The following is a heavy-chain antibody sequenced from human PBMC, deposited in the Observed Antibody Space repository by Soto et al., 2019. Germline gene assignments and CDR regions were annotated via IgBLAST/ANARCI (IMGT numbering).Heavy chain of an antibody. Sequence: ASVKVSCKASGYTFINYYIHWVRQAPGQGLEWMGIFNPTSGSTSYAQKIQGGVTLTMDTSTRTVYMELSSLRFDDTAVYYCARDLSAGGYWGQGTLVTVSS. V-gene: IGHV1-46*01. D-gene: IGHD2-15*01. CDR2: FNPTSGST. CDR3: ARDLSAGGY. CDR1: GYTFINYY. J-gene: IGHJ4*02.